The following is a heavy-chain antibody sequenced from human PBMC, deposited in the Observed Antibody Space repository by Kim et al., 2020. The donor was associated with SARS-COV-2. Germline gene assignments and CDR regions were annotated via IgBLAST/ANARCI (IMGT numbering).Heavy chain of an antibody. CDR1: GYSISGGHY. CDR2: IYHSGST. CDR3: ARVKWSTPYYYDSSGYYFDY. D-gene: IGHD3-22*01. J-gene: IGHJ4*02. V-gene: IGHV4-38-2*02. Sequence: SETLSLTCTVSGYSISGGHYWGWIRQPPGMGLEWIGNIYHSGSTYYNPSLKSRVTISVDTSKNQFSLKLSSVTAADTAVYYCARVKWSTPYYYDSSGYYFDYWGQGTLVTVSS.